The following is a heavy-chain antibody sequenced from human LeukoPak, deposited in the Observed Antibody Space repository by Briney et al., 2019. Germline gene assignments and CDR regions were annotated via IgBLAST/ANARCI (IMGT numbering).Heavy chain of an antibody. J-gene: IGHJ4*02. D-gene: IGHD4/OR15-4a*01. V-gene: IGHV1-2*02. CDR3: ARGAYGGEVLGVDY. CDR1: GYTFTGYY. Sequence: ASVKVSCKASGYTFTGYYMHWVRQAPGQGLEWMGWINPNSGGTNYAQKFQGRVTMTRGTSISTAYMELSGLRSDDTAVYYCARGAYGGEVLGVDYRGQGTLVTASS. CDR2: INPNSGGT.